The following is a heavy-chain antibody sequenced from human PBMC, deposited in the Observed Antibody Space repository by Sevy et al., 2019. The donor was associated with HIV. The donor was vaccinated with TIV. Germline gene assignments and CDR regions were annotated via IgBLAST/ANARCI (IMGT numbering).Heavy chain of an antibody. CDR1: GGSISSGDYY. CDR3: ARQYYYDSSGIDY. CDR2: IYYSGST. Sequence: SETLSLTCTVSGGSISSGDYYWSWIRQPPGKGLEWIGYIYYSGSTYYNPSLKSRVTISVDTSKNQFSLKLSSVTAADTAVYYCARQYYYDSSGIDYWGQGTLVTVSS. J-gene: IGHJ4*02. V-gene: IGHV4-30-4*01. D-gene: IGHD3-22*01.